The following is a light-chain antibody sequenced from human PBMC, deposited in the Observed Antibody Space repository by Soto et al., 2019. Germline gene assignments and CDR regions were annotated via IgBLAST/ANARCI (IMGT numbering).Light chain of an antibody. CDR3: QQYDNRPPAIT. V-gene: IGKV1-33*01. J-gene: IGKJ5*01. Sequence: DIQMTQSPSSLSASVGDRVTITCQASQDISNYLNWYQQKPGKAPKLLIYDASNLETGVPSRFSGSGSGTDFTFTISRRQHEDIATYYCQQYDNRPPAITFGQGTRLEMK. CDR1: QDISNY. CDR2: DAS.